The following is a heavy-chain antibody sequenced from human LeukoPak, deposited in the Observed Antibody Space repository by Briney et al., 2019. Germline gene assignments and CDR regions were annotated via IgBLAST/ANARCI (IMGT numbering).Heavy chain of an antibody. Sequence: PGGSLRLSCAASGFTFSDYYMSWIRQAPGKGLEWVSYISSSGSTIYYADSVKGRFTISRDNAKNSLYLQMNSLRAGDTAVYYCARDRQIQLWLGDYYYMDVWGKGTTVTVSS. CDR3: ARDRQIQLWLGDYYYMDV. CDR2: ISSSGSTI. D-gene: IGHD5-18*01. J-gene: IGHJ6*03. CDR1: GFTFSDYY. V-gene: IGHV3-11*04.